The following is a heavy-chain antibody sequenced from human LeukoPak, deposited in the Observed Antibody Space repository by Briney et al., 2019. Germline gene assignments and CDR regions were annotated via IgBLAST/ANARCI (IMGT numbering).Heavy chain of an antibody. CDR1: GGSISSYY. Sequence: KPSETLSLTCTVSGGSISSYYWSWIRQPPGKGLEWIGYIYYSGSTNYNPSLKSRVTISVDTSKNQFSLKLSSVTAADTAVYYCARDNRYYSAAAGTFAFDIWGQGTMVTVSS. CDR3: ARDNRYYSAAAGTFAFDI. V-gene: IGHV4-59*01. D-gene: IGHD6-13*01. CDR2: IYYSGST. J-gene: IGHJ3*02.